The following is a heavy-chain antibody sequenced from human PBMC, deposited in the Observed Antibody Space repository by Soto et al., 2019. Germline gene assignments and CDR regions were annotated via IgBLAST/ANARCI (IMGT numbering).Heavy chain of an antibody. D-gene: IGHD4-17*01. CDR3: AIVRGVRGYHYVEPFDY. J-gene: IGHJ4*02. V-gene: IGHV1-18*04. CDR2: VRGYNGNT. CDR1: GYIFTNFA. Sequence: QVELVQSGAEVKKPGASVTVSCNFSGYIFTNFAINWVRQAPGQGLEWMGWVRGYNGNTNYARKLQGRVTMTTDTSTSTAYIQLTSLRSDDTAIYFCAIVRGVRGYHYVEPFDYWGQGTLVTVSS.